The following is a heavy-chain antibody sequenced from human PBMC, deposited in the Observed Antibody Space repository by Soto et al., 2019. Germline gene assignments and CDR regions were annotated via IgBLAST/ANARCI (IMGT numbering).Heavy chain of an antibody. CDR1: GFTFSSYG. CDR3: ASLAAGRYFDY. CDR2: IWYDGSNK. D-gene: IGHD6-13*01. V-gene: IGHV3-33*01. Sequence: GGSLRLSCAASGFTFSSYGMHWVRQAPGKGLEWVAVIWYDGSNKYYADSVKGRFTISRDNSKNTLYLQMNSLRAEDTAVYYCASLAAGRYFDYWGQGTLVTVSS. J-gene: IGHJ4*02.